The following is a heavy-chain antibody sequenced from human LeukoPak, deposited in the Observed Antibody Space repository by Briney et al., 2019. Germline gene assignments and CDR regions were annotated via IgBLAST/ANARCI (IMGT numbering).Heavy chain of an antibody. D-gene: IGHD5-24*01. CDR1: GDSLSGYY. CDR3: ARQLGDRRLFEY. Sequence: SETLSLTCTVSGDSLSGYYWSWIRQPPAKGLEWIGYIYYSGTTNYNPSLKSRVTISVDMSKNQFSLKLSSVTAADTALYYCARQLGDRRLFEYWGQGTLVTVSS. CDR2: IYYSGTT. J-gene: IGHJ4*02. V-gene: IGHV4-59*01.